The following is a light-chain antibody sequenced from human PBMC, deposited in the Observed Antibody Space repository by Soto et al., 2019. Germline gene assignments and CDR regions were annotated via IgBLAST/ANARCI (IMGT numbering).Light chain of an antibody. CDR3: CSYAGSSTFFYV. Sequence: QSVLTQPVSVSGVPVRSITISCTGTSSDVGSYNLVSWYQQHPGKAPELMIYEVSKRPSGVSNRFSGSKSGNTASLTISGLQAEDEADYYCCSYAGSSTFFYVFGTGTKVTVL. V-gene: IGLV2-23*02. CDR1: SSDVGSYNL. CDR2: EVS. J-gene: IGLJ1*01.